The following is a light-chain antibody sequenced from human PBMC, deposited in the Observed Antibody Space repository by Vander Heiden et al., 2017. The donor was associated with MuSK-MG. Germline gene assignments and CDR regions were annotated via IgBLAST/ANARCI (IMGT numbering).Light chain of an antibody. CDR1: SSDVGRYDY. J-gene: IGLJ2*01. V-gene: IGLV2-11*01. CDR3: CSYVSVYTVV. Sequence: QSALTQPRSVSGSPGQSVTISCTGTSSDVGRYDYVSWYQQHPGKAPKLMIYDVTSRPSGVPDRFSGSKSGNTASLTISGLQAEDEADYYCCSYVSVYTVVFGGGTKLTVL. CDR2: DVT.